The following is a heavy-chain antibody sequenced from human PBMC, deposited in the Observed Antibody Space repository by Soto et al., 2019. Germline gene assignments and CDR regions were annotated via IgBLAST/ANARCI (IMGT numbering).Heavy chain of an antibody. V-gene: IGHV4-59*08. J-gene: IGHJ3*02. CDR2: IYYTGST. CDR1: GGSISHYY. CDR3: ARPRYTSSSVAFDI. D-gene: IGHD6-6*01. Sequence: SETLSLTCNVSGGSISHYYWTWIRQPPGKGLEWIGYIYYTGSTNYNPSLKSRVTISVDTSKNQFSLKLFSVTAADAAVYYCARPRYTSSSVAFDIWGQGTMVTVSS.